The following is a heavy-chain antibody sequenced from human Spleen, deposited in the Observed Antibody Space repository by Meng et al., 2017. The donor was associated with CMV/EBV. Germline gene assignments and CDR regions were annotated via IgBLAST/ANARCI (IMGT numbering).Heavy chain of an antibody. V-gene: IGHV1-69*05. Sequence: SVKVSCKASGYTFTSYGISWVRQAPGQGLEWMGGIIPIFGTANYAQKFQGRVTITTDESTSTAYMELSSLRSEDTAVYYCASPGGWELRLAFQHWGQGTLVTVSS. J-gene: IGHJ1*01. CDR1: GYTFTSYG. CDR3: ASPGGWELRLAFQH. CDR2: IIPIFGTA. D-gene: IGHD1-26*01.